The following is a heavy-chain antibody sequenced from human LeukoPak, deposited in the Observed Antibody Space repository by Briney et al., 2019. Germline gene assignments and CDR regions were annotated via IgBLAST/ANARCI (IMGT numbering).Heavy chain of an antibody. J-gene: IGHJ5*02. CDR1: GFNFNYYG. CDR2: IQYDGSNK. Sequence: GGSLRLSCAASGFNFNYYGMDWVRQAPGKGLEWVAGIQYDGSNKWYADSMKGRFTISRDNSKNTLYLQMNSLRAEDAAVYYCARDSLLWFEARGQGTLVTVSS. CDR3: ARDSLLWFEA. D-gene: IGHD1-26*01. V-gene: IGHV3-30*02.